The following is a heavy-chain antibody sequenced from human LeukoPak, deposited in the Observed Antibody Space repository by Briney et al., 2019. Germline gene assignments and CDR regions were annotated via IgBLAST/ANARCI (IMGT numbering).Heavy chain of an antibody. CDR1: GFTFSSYG. J-gene: IGHJ4*02. Sequence: GGSLRLSCAASGFTFSSYGMHWVRQAPGKGLEWVAVISYDGSKEYYADSVKGRFAISRDNSKNTLFPQMNSLRGEDTAVYYCAKGGDYLDFWGQGTLVTVSS. V-gene: IGHV3-30*18. CDR3: AKGGDYLDF. CDR2: ISYDGSKE.